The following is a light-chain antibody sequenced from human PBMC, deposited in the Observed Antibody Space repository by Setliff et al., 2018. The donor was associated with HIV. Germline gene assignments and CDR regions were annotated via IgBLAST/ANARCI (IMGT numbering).Light chain of an antibody. CDR3: SSYTTTSILL. V-gene: IGLV2-14*01. CDR1: SSDVGGYNF. J-gene: IGLJ1*01. CDR2: EVS. Sequence: QSALTQPASVSGSPGQSITISCTGTSSDVGGYNFVSWYQQHPGKAPKLMIYEVSNRPSGVSNRFSGSKSGSTASLTISGLQADDEADYYCSSYTTTSILLFGTGTKVTVL.